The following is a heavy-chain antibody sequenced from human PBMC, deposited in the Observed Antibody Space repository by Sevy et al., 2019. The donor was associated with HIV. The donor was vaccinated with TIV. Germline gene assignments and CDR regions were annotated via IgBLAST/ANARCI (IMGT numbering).Heavy chain of an antibody. CDR3: ISVGRFKNEFYPYMSLVTAANTAVYYWARVNPHGSKGLGYCSSTSCYKGYGMDV. CDR1: GGSFSGYY. J-gene: IGHJ6*02. Sequence: SETLSLTCAVYGGSFSGYYWNWIRQPPGKGLEWIGKINHSGSTNYNPSLKTRVTISVNTSKNQFPLKLTYVTTASTRSGGTISVGRFKNEFYPYMSLVTAANTAVYYWARVNPHGSKGLGYCSSTSCYKGYGMDVWGQGTTVTVSS. D-gene: IGHD3-10*01. CDR2: INHSGST. V-gene: IGHV4-34*01.